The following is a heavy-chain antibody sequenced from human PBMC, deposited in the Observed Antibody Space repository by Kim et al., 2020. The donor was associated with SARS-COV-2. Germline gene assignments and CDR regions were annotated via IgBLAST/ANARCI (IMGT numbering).Heavy chain of an antibody. J-gene: IGHJ6*02. CDR3: ARGQGSYYRDYYYGMDV. CDR2: INHSGST. Sequence: SETLSLTCAVYGGSFSGYYWSWIRQPPGKGLEWIGEINHSGSTNYNPSLKSRVTISVDTSKNQFSLKLSSVTAADTAVYYCARGQGSYYRDYYYGMDVWGQGTTVTVSS. D-gene: IGHD3-10*01. V-gene: IGHV4-34*01. CDR1: GGSFSGYY.